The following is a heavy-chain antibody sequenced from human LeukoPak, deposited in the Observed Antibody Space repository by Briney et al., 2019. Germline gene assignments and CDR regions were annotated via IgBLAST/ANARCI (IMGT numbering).Heavy chain of an antibody. Sequence: ASVKVSCKASGGTFSSYAISWVRQAPGQGLEWMGRIIPILGIANYAQKFQGRVTITADKSTSTAYMELRSLRSDDTAVYYCARKGCSSTSCYFGEFDYWGQGTLVTVSS. D-gene: IGHD2-2*01. CDR3: ARKGCSSTSCYFGEFDY. CDR2: IIPILGIA. CDR1: GGTFSSYA. V-gene: IGHV1-69*04. J-gene: IGHJ4*02.